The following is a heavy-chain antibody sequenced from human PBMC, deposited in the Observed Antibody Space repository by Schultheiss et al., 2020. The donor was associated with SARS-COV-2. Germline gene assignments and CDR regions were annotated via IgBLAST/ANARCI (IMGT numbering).Heavy chain of an antibody. CDR1: GGSISSGSYY. V-gene: IGHV4-61*02. CDR3: SRGAHYHGMAV. D-gene: IGHD3-10*01. Sequence: SETLSLTCTVSGGSISSGSYYWSWIRQPAGKGLEWIGRIYTSGSTNYNPSLKSRVTISVDKSKNQFSLKLSSVTSADTAVYYCSRGAHYHGMAVWGQGTTVTVSS. CDR2: IYTSGST. J-gene: IGHJ6*02.